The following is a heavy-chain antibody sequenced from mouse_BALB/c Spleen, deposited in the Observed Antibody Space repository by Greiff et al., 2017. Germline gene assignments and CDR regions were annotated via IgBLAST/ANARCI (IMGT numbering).Heavy chain of an antibody. J-gene: IGHJ2*01. V-gene: IGHV1S81*02. Sequence: VQLQQSGAELVKPGASVKLSCKASGYTFTSSYMYWVKQRPGQGLEWIGEINPSNGGTNFNEKFKSKATLTVDKSSSTAYMQLSSLTSEDSAVYYCTRGLNVPDYWGQGTTLTVSS. CDR2: INPSNGGT. CDR1: GYTFTSSY. CDR3: TRGLNVPDY.